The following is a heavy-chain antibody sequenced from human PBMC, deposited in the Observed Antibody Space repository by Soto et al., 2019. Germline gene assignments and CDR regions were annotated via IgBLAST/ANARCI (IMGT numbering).Heavy chain of an antibody. CDR2: IYYSGST. D-gene: IGHD4-17*01. Sequence: QVQLQESGPGLVKPSQTLSLTCTVSGGSISSGGYYWSWIRQHPGKGLEWIGYIYYSGSTYYNPSLKGRVTISVDTSKNQFSLKLSSVTAADTAVYYCARESVPTTVTTNYYMDVWGKGTTVTVSS. CDR1: GGSISSGGYY. V-gene: IGHV4-31*03. CDR3: ARESVPTTVTTNYYMDV. J-gene: IGHJ6*03.